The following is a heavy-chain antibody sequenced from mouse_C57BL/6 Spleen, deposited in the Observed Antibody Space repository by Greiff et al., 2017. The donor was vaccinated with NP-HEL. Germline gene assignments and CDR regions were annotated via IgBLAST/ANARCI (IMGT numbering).Heavy chain of an antibody. D-gene: IGHD2-4*01. CDR2: INPNNGGT. V-gene: IGHV1-26*01. Sequence: EVQLQQSGPELVKPGASVKISCKASGYTFTDYYMNWVKQSHGKSLEWIGDINPNNGGTSYNQKFKGKATLTVDKSSSTAYMELRSLTSEDSAVYYCARQDYTRFAYWGQGTLVTVSA. CDR3: ARQDYTRFAY. J-gene: IGHJ3*01. CDR1: GYTFTDYY.